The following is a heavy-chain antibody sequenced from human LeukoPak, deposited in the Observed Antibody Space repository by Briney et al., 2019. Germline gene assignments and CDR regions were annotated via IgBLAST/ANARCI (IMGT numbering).Heavy chain of an antibody. CDR3: ARHTPIAALNY. Sequence: SETLSLTCAVYGGSFSGYYWSWIRQPPGKGLEWIGEINHSGSTNYNPSLKSRVTISVDTSKNQFSLKLSSVTAADTAVYYCARHTPIAALNYWGQGTLVTVSS. V-gene: IGHV4-34*01. D-gene: IGHD6-6*01. J-gene: IGHJ4*02. CDR1: GGSFSGYY. CDR2: INHSGST.